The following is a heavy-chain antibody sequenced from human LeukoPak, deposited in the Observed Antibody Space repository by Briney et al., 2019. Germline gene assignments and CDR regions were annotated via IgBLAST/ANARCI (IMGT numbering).Heavy chain of an antibody. V-gene: IGHV1-3*01. CDR1: GYTFTRYA. D-gene: IGHD3-9*01. CDR2: INAGNGNT. J-gene: IGHJ5*02. Sequence: ASVKVSCKASGYTFTRYAMHWVRQAPGQRLEWMGWINAGNGNTKYSQKFQGRATITRDTSAVTAYMELSSLRSEDTAVYYCARDGGGPYDILTDYHVEDWFDPWGQGTLVTVSS. CDR3: ARDGGGPYDILTDYHVEDWFDP.